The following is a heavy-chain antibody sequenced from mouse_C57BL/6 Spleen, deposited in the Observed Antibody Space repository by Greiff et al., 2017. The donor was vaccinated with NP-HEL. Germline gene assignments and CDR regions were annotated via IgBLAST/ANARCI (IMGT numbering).Heavy chain of an antibody. J-gene: IGHJ1*03. CDR3: ARPYGNYGRSYWYFDV. CDR1: GYTFTSYW. V-gene: IGHV1-53*01. Sequence: QVQLQQPGTELVKPGASVKLSCKASGYTFTSYWMHWVKQRPGQGLEWIGNINPSNGGTNYNEKFKSKATLTVDKSSSTAYMQLSSLTSEDSAVYYCARPYGNYGRSYWYFDVWGTGTTVTVSS. D-gene: IGHD2-1*01. CDR2: INPSNGGT.